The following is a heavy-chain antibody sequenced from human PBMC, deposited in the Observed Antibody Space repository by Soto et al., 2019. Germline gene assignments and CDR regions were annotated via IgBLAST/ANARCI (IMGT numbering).Heavy chain of an antibody. CDR2: IYYSGTT. Sequence: QVQLQESGPGLVKPSETVSLSCTVSGGSTSSSSYYWGWVRQPPGKGLEWIGAIYYSGTTYYNPSLRSRVTISIDTSKSQFSLKLNSVTAADTAVYYCARQTGVFGYWFDYWGQGTLVTVSS. V-gene: IGHV4-39*01. J-gene: IGHJ4*02. CDR3: ARQTGVFGYWFDY. D-gene: IGHD2-8*02. CDR1: GGSTSSSSYY.